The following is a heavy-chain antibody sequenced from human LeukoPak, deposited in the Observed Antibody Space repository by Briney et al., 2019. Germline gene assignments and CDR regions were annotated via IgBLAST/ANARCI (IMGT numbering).Heavy chain of an antibody. D-gene: IGHD1-26*01. CDR1: GGSISSSNYY. V-gene: IGHV4-39*07. J-gene: IGHJ3*02. CDR2: IYYSGST. Sequence: SETLSLTCTVSGGSISSSNYYWGWIRQPPGKGLEWIGSIYYSGSTYYNPSLKSRVTISVDTSKNQFSLKLSSVTAADTAVYYCARAPLVGAEEDAFDIWGQGTMVTVSS. CDR3: ARAPLVGAEEDAFDI.